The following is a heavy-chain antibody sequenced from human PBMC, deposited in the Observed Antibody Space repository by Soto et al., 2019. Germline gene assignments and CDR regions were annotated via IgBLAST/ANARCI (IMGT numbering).Heavy chain of an antibody. J-gene: IGHJ6*02. D-gene: IGHD3-10*01. CDR2: IWYDGSNK. CDR1: GFTFSSYG. Sequence: LRLSCAASGFTFSSYGMHWVRQAPGKGLEWVAVIWYDGSNKYYADSVKGRFTISRDNSKNTLYLQMNSLRAEDTAVYYCARDNSYGSGNGMDVWGQGTTVTVSS. CDR3: ARDNSYGSGNGMDV. V-gene: IGHV3-33*01.